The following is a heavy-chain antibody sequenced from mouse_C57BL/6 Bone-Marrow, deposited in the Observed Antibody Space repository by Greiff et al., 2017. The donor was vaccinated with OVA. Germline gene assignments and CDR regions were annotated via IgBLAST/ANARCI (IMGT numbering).Heavy chain of an antibody. V-gene: IGHV14-3*01. CDR1: GFNIKNTY. CDR3: ARVEVYYYGKGTFAY. Sequence: VQLKESVAELVRPGASVKLSCTASGFNIKNTYMHWVKQRPEQGLEWIGRIDPANGNTKYAPKFQGKATITADTSSNTAYLQLSSLTSEDTAIYYCARVEVYYYGKGTFAYWGQGTLVTVSA. CDR2: IDPANGNT. J-gene: IGHJ3*01. D-gene: IGHD1-1*01.